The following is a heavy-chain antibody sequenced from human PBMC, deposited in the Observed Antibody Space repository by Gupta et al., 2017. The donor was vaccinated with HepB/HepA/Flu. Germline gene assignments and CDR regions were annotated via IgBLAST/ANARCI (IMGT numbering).Heavy chain of an antibody. CDR3: ARRGGYSDDRGADFDY. CDR2: IYYSGST. D-gene: IGHD5-12*01. J-gene: IGHJ4*02. CDR1: GGSISSSSYY. V-gene: IGHV4-39*01. Sequence: QLQLQESGPGLVKPSETLSLTCTVSGGSISSSSYYWGWSRQPPGKGLEWIGSIYYSGSTYYNPSLKSRVTISVDTSKNQFSLKLSSVTAADTAVYYCARRGGYSDDRGADFDYWGQGTLVTVSS.